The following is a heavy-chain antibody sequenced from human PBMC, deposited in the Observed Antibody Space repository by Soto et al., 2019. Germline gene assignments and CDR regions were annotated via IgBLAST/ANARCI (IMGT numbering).Heavy chain of an antibody. CDR1: GDSVSSNSAA. Sequence: KQSQTLSLTCAISGDSVSSNSAAWNWIRQSPSRGLEWLGRTYYRSKWYNDYAVSVKSRITINPDTSKNQFSLQLNSVTPEDTAVYYCARGRENYYDSSGYNANWFDPWGQGTLVTVSS. CDR3: ARGRENYYDSSGYNANWFDP. J-gene: IGHJ5*02. D-gene: IGHD3-22*01. CDR2: TYYRSKWYN. V-gene: IGHV6-1*01.